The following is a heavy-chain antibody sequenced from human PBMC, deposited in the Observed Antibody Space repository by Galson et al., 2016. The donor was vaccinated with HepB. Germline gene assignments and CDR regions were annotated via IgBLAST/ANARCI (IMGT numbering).Heavy chain of an antibody. V-gene: IGHV3-33*03. Sequence: SLRLSCAASGLNFSSYAMHWVRQAPGKGLEWVALIWYDGSKQYYADSVKGRFTISRDNSRNTLYLQMDALRAEDTAVFSCAGSGYENAFDCWGRGTRVTVSA. J-gene: IGHJ3*01. CDR3: AGSGYENAFDC. CDR1: GLNFSSYA. D-gene: IGHD3-3*01. CDR2: IWYDGSKQ.